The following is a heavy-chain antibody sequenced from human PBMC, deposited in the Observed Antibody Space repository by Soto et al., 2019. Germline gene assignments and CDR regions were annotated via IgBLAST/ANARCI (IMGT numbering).Heavy chain of an antibody. CDR1: GYTFTSYG. V-gene: IGHV1-18*01. D-gene: IGHD3-9*01. CDR3: ARGVRYFDWLTITPPGGYYMDV. Sequence: GASVKVSCKASGYTFTSYGISWVRQAPGQGLEWMGWISAYNGNTNHAQKLQGRVTMTTDTSTSTAYMELRSLRSDDTAVYYCARGVRYFDWLTITPPGGYYMDVWGKGTTVTVSS. CDR2: ISAYNGNT. J-gene: IGHJ6*03.